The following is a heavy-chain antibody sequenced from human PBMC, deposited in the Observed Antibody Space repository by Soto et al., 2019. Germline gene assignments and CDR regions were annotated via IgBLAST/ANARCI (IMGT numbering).Heavy chain of an antibody. CDR2: FIPLFGTT. Sequence: GPGGKRPGPPVNVHCKPSGAYFKTIQPPNTTPPSWFRRAPGKGFEWMGGFIPLFGTTNHAQRFQGRVPITADKSTSTTYLELNNMTSTDTAVCYCAKSWGGEIYYYYYAMDVWGQGTTVTVSS. D-gene: IGHD3-16*01. V-gene: IGHV1-69*06. J-gene: IGHJ6*02. CDR1: GAYFKTI. CDR3: AKSWGGEIYYYYYAMDV.